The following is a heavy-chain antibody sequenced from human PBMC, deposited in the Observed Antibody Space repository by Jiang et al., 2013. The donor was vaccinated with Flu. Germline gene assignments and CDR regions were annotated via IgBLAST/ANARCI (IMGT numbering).Heavy chain of an antibody. Sequence: MPGKGLEWMGIIYPGDSDTRYSPSFQGQVTISADESISTAYLQWSSLKASDTAMYYCARGGASGSYGGDYWGQGTLVTVSS. CDR2: IYPGDSDT. CDR3: ARGGASGSYGGDY. D-gene: IGHD1-26*01. V-gene: IGHV5-51*01. J-gene: IGHJ4*02.